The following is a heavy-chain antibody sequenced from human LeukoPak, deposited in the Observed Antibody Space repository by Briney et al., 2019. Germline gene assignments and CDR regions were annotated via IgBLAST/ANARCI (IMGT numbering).Heavy chain of an antibody. Sequence: GGSLILSCVASGFTVSGNYMSWVRQAPGKGLEWVSVIYSGGNTYYADSVKGRFTISRDNSKNTLYLQMNSLRPEDTAVYHCARDPGYGSGTDYDMGYWGQGTLVTVSS. CDR3: ARDPGYGSGTDYDMGY. V-gene: IGHV3-66*02. CDR2: IYSGGNT. D-gene: IGHD3-10*01. J-gene: IGHJ4*02. CDR1: GFTVSGNY.